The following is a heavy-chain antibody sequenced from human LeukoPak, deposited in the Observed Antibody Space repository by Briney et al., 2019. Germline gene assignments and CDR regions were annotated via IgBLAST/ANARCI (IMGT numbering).Heavy chain of an antibody. CDR1: GLTFSSYC. Sequence: GGSLRLSCAVSGLTFSSYCMNWVRQAPGKGLEWVSSISSSGSHIYYGDSEKGRFNISRDNAKNSLYLQMNSLRSEDTAVYFCARERHHRFGELSRWSEATLVTVS. V-gene: IGHV3-21*01. D-gene: IGHD3-10*01. J-gene: IGHJ4*02. CDR3: ARERHHRFGELSR. CDR2: ISSSGSHI.